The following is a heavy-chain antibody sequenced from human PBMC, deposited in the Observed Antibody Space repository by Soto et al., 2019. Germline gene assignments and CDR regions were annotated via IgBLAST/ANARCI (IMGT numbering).Heavy chain of an antibody. CDR2: ISGSGGST. CDR1: GFTFSSYA. Sequence: GGSLRLSCAASGFTFSSYAMSWVRQAPGKGLEWVSVISGSGGSTFYADSVKGRFTISRDNSKNTLYLQMNSLRAEDTAVYYCAKVARPSSSWYYDYWGQGTLVTVSS. V-gene: IGHV3-23*01. J-gene: IGHJ4*02. D-gene: IGHD6-13*01. CDR3: AKVARPSSSWYYDY.